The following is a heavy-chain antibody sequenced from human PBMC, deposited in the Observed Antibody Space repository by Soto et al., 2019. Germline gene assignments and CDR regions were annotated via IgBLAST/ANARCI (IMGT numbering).Heavy chain of an antibody. V-gene: IGHV4-34*01. CDR1: GGSFSGYY. Sequence: PSETLSLTCAVYGGSFSGYYWSWIRQPPGKGLEWIGEINRSGSTNYNPSLKSRVTISVDTSKNQFSLKLSSVTAADTAVYYCASGGSGSQYNWFDPWGQGTLVTVSS. J-gene: IGHJ5*02. CDR3: ASGGSGSQYNWFDP. CDR2: INRSGST. D-gene: IGHD3-10*01.